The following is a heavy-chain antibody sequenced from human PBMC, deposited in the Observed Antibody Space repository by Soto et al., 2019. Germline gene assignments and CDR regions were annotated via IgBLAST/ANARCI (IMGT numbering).Heavy chain of an antibody. CDR2: ISGSGGST. CDR3: AKDRVVAAEYYFDY. J-gene: IGHJ4*02. D-gene: IGHD2-15*01. CDR1: GFTFRSYA. V-gene: IGHV3-23*01. Sequence: GGSLRLSCAASGFTFRSYAMNWVRQAPGKGLEWVSVISGSGGSTYYADSVKGRFTISRDNSKNTMYLQMNSLRAEDTAVYYCAKDRVVAAEYYFDYWGQGTLVTVSS.